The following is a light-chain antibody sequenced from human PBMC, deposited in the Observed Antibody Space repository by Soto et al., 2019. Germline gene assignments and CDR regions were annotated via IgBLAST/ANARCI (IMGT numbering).Light chain of an antibody. CDR2: RNN. Sequence: QSVLTQPPSASGTLGQRVTISCSGSGSNIGSNYVYWYQQLPGTAPKLLIYRNNQRPSGVPDRFSSSKSGTSASLAISGLRSEDEADYYCAAWDDSLSGVVFGGGTKLTVL. CDR3: AAWDDSLSGVV. V-gene: IGLV1-47*01. J-gene: IGLJ2*01. CDR1: GSNIGSNY.